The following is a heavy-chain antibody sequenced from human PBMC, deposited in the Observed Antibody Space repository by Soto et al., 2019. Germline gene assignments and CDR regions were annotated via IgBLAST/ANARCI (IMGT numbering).Heavy chain of an antibody. CDR2: IYYSGST. D-gene: IGHD5-18*01. J-gene: IGHJ6*02. V-gene: IGHV4-30-4*01. CDR1: GGSISSGDYY. CDR3: ARAGGYSYGFWTTDYYYSGMDV. Sequence: PSETLSLTCTVSGGSISSGDYYWSWIRQPPGKGLEWIGYIYYSGSTYYNPSLKSRVTISVDTSKNQFSLKLSSVTAADTAVYPCARAGGYSYGFWTTDYYYSGMDVWGQGTTVTASS.